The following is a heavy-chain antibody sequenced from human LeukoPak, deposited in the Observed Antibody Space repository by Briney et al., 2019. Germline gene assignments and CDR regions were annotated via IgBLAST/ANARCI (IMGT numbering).Heavy chain of an antibody. D-gene: IGHD2-2*01. V-gene: IGHV1-69*04. CDR1: GGTFSSYT. CDR3: ARDLVPRYCSSTSCSVPNWFDP. Sequence: SVKVSCKASGGTFSSYTISWVRQAPGQGLGWMGRIIPILGIANYAQKFQGRVTITADKSTSTAYMELSSLRSDDTAVYYCARDLVPRYCSSTSCSVPNWFDPWGQGTLVTVSS. CDR2: IIPILGIA. J-gene: IGHJ5*02.